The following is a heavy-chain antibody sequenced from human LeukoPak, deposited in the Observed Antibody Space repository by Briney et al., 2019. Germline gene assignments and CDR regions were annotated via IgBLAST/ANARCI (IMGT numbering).Heavy chain of an antibody. V-gene: IGHV6-1*01. CDR3: ARYFPAKTGTTVSYYFDY. CDR2: TYYRSKWYN. Sequence: SQTLSLTCAISGDSVSSNSAAWNWIRQSPSRGLEWLGRTYYRSKWYNDYAVSVKSRITINPDTSKNQFSLQLNSVTPEDTAVYCCARYFPAKTGTTVSYYFDYWGQGTLVTVSS. D-gene: IGHD1-1*01. CDR1: GDSVSSNSAA. J-gene: IGHJ4*02.